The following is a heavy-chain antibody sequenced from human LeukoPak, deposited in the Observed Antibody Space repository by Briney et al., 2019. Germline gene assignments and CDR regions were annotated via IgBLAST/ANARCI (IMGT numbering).Heavy chain of an antibody. J-gene: IGHJ4*02. D-gene: IGHD3-22*01. Sequence: GGSLRLSCAASVFTFSSYAMSWVRQAPGKGLEWVSAISGSGGSTYYADSVKGRFTISRDNSKNTLYLQMNSLRAEDTAVYYCAKSAVASYYYDSSGYYYFDYWGQGTLVTVSS. V-gene: IGHV3-23*01. CDR3: AKSAVASYYYDSSGYYYFDY. CDR1: VFTFSSYA. CDR2: ISGSGGST.